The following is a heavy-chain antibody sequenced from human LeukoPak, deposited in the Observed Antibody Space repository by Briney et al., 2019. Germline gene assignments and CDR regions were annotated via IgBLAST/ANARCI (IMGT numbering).Heavy chain of an antibody. CDR1: GFTFSSYA. CDR3: AYISLIVVVPAAIPWWFDP. Sequence: TGGSLRLSCGASGFTFSSYAMSWVRQAPGKGLEWVSAISGSGGSTYYADSVKGRFTISRDNSKNTLYLQMNSLRAEDTAVYYCAYISLIVVVPAAIPWWFDPWGQGTLVTVSA. D-gene: IGHD2-2*02. J-gene: IGHJ5*02. V-gene: IGHV3-23*01. CDR2: ISGSGGST.